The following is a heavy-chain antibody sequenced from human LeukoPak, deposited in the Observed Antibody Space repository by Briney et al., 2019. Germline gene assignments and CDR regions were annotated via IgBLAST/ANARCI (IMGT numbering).Heavy chain of an antibody. D-gene: IGHD6-13*01. J-gene: IGHJ4*02. CDR3: ATVFPYSSSWPEDY. Sequence: ASVKVSCKVSGYTLTELSMHWVRQAPGKGLEWMGGFDPEDGETIYAQKFQGRVTMTEDTSTDTAYMELSSLRSEDTAVYYCATVFPYSSSWPEDYWGQGTLVTVSS. CDR1: GYTLTELS. CDR2: FDPEDGET. V-gene: IGHV1-24*01.